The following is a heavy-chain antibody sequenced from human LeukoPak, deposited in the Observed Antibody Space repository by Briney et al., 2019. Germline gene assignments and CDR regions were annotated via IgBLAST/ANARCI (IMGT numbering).Heavy chain of an antibody. CDR1: GGSISSYY. J-gene: IGHJ5*02. D-gene: IGHD3-16*01. CDR2: MYRTGST. Sequence: PSETLSLTCTVSGGSISSYYWSWIRQPPGKGLECIGYMYRTGSTNYNPSLKSRVTITPDTSKNQFSLRLTSVTAADTAVYYCAREGTYGWYNWFDPWGQGTLVTVSS. V-gene: IGHV4-59*01. CDR3: AREGTYGWYNWFDP.